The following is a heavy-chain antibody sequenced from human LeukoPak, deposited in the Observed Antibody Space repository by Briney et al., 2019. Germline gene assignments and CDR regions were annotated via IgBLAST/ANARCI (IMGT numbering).Heavy chain of an antibody. D-gene: IGHD3-22*01. Sequence: GGSLRLSCAASGFTFSDYYMSWIRQAPGKGLEGVSYISSSGSTIYYADSVKGRFTISRDNAKNSLYLQMTRLRAEDTAVYYCAKDFSVYNYDSRVLDYWGQGTLVTVSS. V-gene: IGHV3-11*04. J-gene: IGHJ4*02. CDR2: ISSSGSTI. CDR3: AKDFSVYNYDSRVLDY. CDR1: GFTFSDYY.